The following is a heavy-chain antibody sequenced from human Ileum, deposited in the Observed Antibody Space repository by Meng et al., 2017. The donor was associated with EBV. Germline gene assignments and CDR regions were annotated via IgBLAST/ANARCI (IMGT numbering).Heavy chain of an antibody. CDR1: GGSISSSNW. Sequence: QGQLQGSGPGTVKPPGTLSLTCAVSGGSISSSNWWSWVRQAPGKGLEWIGEIHHTESTNYNPSLKSRVTISVDKSKNQFSLKLSSVTAADTAVYYCARESYSDSSGYYSLDYWGQGSLVTVSS. D-gene: IGHD3-22*01. V-gene: IGHV4-4*03. CDR3: ARESYSDSSGYYSLDY. J-gene: IGHJ4*02. CDR2: IHHTEST.